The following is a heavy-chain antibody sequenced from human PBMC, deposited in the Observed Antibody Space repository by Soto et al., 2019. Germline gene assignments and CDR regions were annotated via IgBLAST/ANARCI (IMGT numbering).Heavy chain of an antibody. CDR1: GGSISSGGYY. CDR2: IYYSGST. J-gene: IGHJ4*02. CDR3: ARDAAGGSHPDY. Sequence: QVQLQESCQGLVKPSQTLSLTCTVSGGSISSGGYYWSWIRQHPGKGLEWIGYIYYSGSTYYNPSLKSRVTISVDTSKNQFSLKLSSVTAADTAVYYCARDAAGGSHPDYWGQGTLVTVSS. D-gene: IGHD1-26*01. V-gene: IGHV4-31*03.